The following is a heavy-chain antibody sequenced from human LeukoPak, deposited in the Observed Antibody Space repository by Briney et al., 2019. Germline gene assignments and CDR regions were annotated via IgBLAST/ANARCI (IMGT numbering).Heavy chain of an antibody. CDR3: ARGAPPDY. J-gene: IGHJ4*02. Sequence: PGRSLRLSCAASGFTFSDYAMYWVRQAPGKGLEWVASMSYDGSNEYYADSVKGRFTISRDNSKNTLYLQMNSLRTEDTAVYYCARGAPPDYWGQGTPVTVSS. CDR1: GFTFSDYA. V-gene: IGHV3-30-3*01. CDR2: MSYDGSNE.